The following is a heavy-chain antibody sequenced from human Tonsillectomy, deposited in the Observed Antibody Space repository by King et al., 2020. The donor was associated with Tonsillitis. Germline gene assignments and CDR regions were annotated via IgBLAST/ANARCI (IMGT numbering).Heavy chain of an antibody. J-gene: IGHJ4*02. CDR3: ARDRYCSSTSCQPPTDY. CDR1: GYTFTGYY. Sequence: VQLVQSGAEVKKPGASVKVSCKASGYTFTGYYMHWVRQAPGQVLEWMGWINPNSGGTNYAQKFQVSVTMTRDTSISTAYMELSRLRSDDTAVYYCARDRYCSSTSCQPPTDYWGQGTLVTVSS. CDR2: INPNSGGT. V-gene: IGHV1-2*02. D-gene: IGHD2-2*01.